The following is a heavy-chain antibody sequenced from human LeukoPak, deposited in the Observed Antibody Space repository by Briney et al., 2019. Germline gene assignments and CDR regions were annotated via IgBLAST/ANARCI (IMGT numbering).Heavy chain of an antibody. D-gene: IGHD2-2*01. CDR1: GFTVSSNH. V-gene: IGHV3-53*01. Sequence: PGGSLRLSCAASGFTVSSNHMSWVRQAPGKGLEWVSVIYSGGSTYYADSVKGRFTISRDNSKNTLYLQMNSLRAEDTAVYYCASWYQLAFDYWGQGTLVTVSS. J-gene: IGHJ4*02. CDR3: ASWYQLAFDY. CDR2: IYSGGST.